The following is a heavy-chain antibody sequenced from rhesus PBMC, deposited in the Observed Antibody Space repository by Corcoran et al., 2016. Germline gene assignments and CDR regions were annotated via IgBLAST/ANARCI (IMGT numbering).Heavy chain of an antibody. D-gene: IGHD3-34*01. V-gene: IGHV4-80*01. CDR1: GGSLSSYW. J-gene: IGHJ4*01. CDR3: ARCPLGFFDY. CDR2: INGKRGST. Sequence: QVQLQESGPGLVKPSETLSLTCAVSGGSLSSYWWSWIRQPPGKGLEWVGEINGKRGSTSYNPALKSRVTIAKDASKNQLSLKLSSVTAADTAVFYCARCPLGFFDYWGQGVLVTVSS.